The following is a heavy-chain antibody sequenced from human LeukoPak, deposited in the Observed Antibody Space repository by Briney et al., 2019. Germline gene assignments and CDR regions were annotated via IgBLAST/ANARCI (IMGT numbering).Heavy chain of an antibody. CDR1: GYTFTGYY. V-gene: IGHV1-2*02. D-gene: IGHD6-6*01. CDR3: ARGPLGSSSSGYYYYMDV. CDR2: INPNSGGT. J-gene: IGHJ6*03. Sequence: ASAKVSCKASGYTFTGYYMHWVRQAPGQGLEWTGWINPNSGGTNYAQKFQGRVTMTRDTSISTAYMEVSRLRPDDTAVYYCARGPLGSSSSGYYYYMDVWGKGTTVTVSS.